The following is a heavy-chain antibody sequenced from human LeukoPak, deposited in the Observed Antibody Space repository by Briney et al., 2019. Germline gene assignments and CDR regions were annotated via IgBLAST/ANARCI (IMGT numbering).Heavy chain of an antibody. CDR2: IYSGGST. D-gene: IGHD3-10*01. Sequence: GGSLRLSCAASGFTVSSNYMSWVRQAPGKGLEWVSVIYSGGSTYYADSVKGRFTISRDNSKNTLYLQMNSLRAEDTAVYYCARVTMVRGVTLNYWGQGTPVTVSS. CDR1: GFTVSSNY. CDR3: ARVTMVRGVTLNY. V-gene: IGHV3-53*01. J-gene: IGHJ4*02.